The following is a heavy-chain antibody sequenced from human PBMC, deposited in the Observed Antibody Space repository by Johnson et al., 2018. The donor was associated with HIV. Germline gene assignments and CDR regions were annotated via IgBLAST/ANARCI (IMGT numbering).Heavy chain of an antibody. CDR2: ISYDGSNK. CDR3: ATGSPTVTTNAFDI. D-gene: IGHD4-17*01. V-gene: IGHV3-30*19. CDR1: GFTFSSYG. Sequence: VQLVESGGGVVQPGESLRLSCVASGFTFSSYGMNWVRQAPGKGLEWVAVISYDGSNKYYADSVKGRFTISRDNSKNTLYLQMNSLRAEDTAVYYCATGSPTVTTNAFDIWGRGTMVTVSS. J-gene: IGHJ3*02.